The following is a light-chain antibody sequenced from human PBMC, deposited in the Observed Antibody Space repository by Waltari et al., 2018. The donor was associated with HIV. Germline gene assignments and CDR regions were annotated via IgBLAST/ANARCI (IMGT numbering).Light chain of an antibody. CDR1: QDISNY. J-gene: IGKJ4*01. Sequence: GDRVTITCQASQDISNYLNWYQQKPGKAPKLLIYDASNLQTGVPSRFSGSGSGTDFTFTISSLQPEDIATYYCQQYDNLPPLTFGGGTKVEIK. V-gene: IGKV1-33*01. CDR3: QQYDNLPPLT. CDR2: DAS.